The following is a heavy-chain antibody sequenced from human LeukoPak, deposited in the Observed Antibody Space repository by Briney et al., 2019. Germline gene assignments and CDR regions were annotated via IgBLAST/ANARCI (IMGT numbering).Heavy chain of an antibody. CDR1: GFTFSSYV. J-gene: IGHJ4*02. CDR3: AIRDPCFYAH. V-gene: IGHV3-23*01. D-gene: IGHD2/OR15-2a*01. Sequence: GGSLRLFCATSGFTFSSYVMSWARQAPGKGLEWVSGITGSGGSTYYADSVKGRFTISRDNSKNTLYLQMSSLRAEDTAVYYCAIRDPCFYAHCGQGTLVTVSS. CDR2: ITGSGGST.